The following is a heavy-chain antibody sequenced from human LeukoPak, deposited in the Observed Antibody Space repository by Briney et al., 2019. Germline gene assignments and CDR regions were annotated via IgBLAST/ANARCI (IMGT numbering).Heavy chain of an antibody. V-gene: IGHV3-7*01. J-gene: IGHJ6*02. Sequence: GGSLRLSCTASGFTFSSYWMSWVRQAPGKGLEWVANIKQDGSEKDYVDFVKGRFTISRDNLRNSLYLQMNSLRAEDTAVYYCARYCGGDCYGVDVWGQGTTVTVSS. CDR2: IKQDGSEK. CDR1: GFTFSSYW. CDR3: ARYCGGDCYGVDV. D-gene: IGHD2-21*01.